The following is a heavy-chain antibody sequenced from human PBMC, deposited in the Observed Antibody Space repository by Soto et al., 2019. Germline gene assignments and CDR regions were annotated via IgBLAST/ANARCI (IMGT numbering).Heavy chain of an antibody. CDR2: IIPIFGTA. CDR3: ATLDCSSTSWRPRGRERVDY. Sequence: GASVKVSCKASGGTFSSYAISWVRQAPGQGLEWMGGIIPIFGTANYAQKFQGRVTITADESTSTAYMELSSLRSEDTAVYYCATLDCSSTSWRPRGRERVDYWGQGTMVTVYS. D-gene: IGHD2-2*01. J-gene: IGHJ4*02. CDR1: GGTFSSYA. V-gene: IGHV1-69*13.